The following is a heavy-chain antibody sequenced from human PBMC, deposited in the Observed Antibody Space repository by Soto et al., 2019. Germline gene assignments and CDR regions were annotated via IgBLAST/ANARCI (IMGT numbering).Heavy chain of an antibody. Sequence: PGGSLRLSCAASGFTFSSYAMHWVRQAPGKGLEWVSSICSGGSYIYYADSVKGRFTISRDDAKNSLYLQMNSLRAEDTAVYYCARGGYSSSWRAGYYYGTPAASSWFHPWGQGTPVTVSS. V-gene: IGHV3-21*01. CDR2: ICSGGSYI. D-gene: IGHD6-13*01. J-gene: IGHJ5*02. CDR1: GFTFSSYA. CDR3: ARGGYSSSWRAGYYYGTPAASSWFHP.